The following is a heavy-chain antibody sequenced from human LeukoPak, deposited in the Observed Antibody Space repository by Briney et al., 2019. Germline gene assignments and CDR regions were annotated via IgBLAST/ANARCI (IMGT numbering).Heavy chain of an antibody. V-gene: IGHV1-2*02. D-gene: IGHD4/OR15-4a*01. CDR3: ARVDIYGDPTHFDY. CDR2: INPNSGGT. CDR1: GYTFTGYY. J-gene: IGHJ4*02. Sequence: ASVKVSCKASGYTFTGYYMHWVRQAPGQGLEWMGWINPNSGGTNYAQKFQGRVTMTRGTSTSTVYMQLSSLRSEDTAVYYCARVDIYGDPTHFDYWGQGTLVTVSS.